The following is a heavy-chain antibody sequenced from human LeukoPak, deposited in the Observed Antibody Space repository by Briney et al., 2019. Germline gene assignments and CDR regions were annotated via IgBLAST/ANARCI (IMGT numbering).Heavy chain of an antibody. CDR3: ARDTPGRGAGYYFDY. CDR1: GGSVSSGSYY. Sequence: SETLSLTCTVSGGSVSSGSYYWSWIRQPPGKGLEWIGYIYYSGSTNYNPSLKSRVTISVDTSKKQFSLKLSSVTAADTAVYYCARDTPGRGAGYYFDYWGQGTLVTVSS. J-gene: IGHJ4*02. D-gene: IGHD1-26*01. V-gene: IGHV4-61*01. CDR2: IYYSGST.